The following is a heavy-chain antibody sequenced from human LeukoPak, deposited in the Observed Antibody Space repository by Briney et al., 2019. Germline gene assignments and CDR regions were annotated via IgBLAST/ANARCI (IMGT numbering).Heavy chain of an antibody. V-gene: IGHV4-59*01. CDR1: RGSNITYH. D-gene: IGHD6-19*01. CDR2: VYYSGRT. CDR3: ARAGGGWSFDY. Sequence: PSETPSLTCTFSRGSNITYHGSWIRHPPGKGLEWIGYVYYSGRTKYSPSLKSRVTMSVDTYRNQFSMKLSSVTDADTDVYYCARAGGGWSFDYLGQGTLVTVSS. J-gene: IGHJ4*02.